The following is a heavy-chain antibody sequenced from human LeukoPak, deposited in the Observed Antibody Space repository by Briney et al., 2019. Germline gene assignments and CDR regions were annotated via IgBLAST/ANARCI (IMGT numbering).Heavy chain of an antibody. V-gene: IGHV4-39*01. D-gene: IGHD3-3*01. CDR1: GGSITSSTYY. CDR3: ATMKAVRVNDFWSGYPDY. Sequence: SETLSLTCTVSGGSITSSTYYWGWIRQPPGKGLEWIGSINYGGFTYYSASLKSRVIMSVDTSKNQFSLNLSSVTAADSAVYYCATMKAVRVNDFWSGYPDYWGQGTLVTVSS. J-gene: IGHJ4*02. CDR2: INYGGFT.